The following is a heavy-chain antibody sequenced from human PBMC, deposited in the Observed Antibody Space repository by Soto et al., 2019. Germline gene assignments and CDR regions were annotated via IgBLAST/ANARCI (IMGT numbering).Heavy chain of an antibody. Sequence: PSETLSLTCSVSGGSISRYYWSWIRQPPGKGLEWIGYAYYSGDTGYNPSLQSRVTMAVDTSKNQVSLKLTSVTAADTAAYYCARDRSTYGGGGTGEVKENWFDPWGQGALVTVSS. J-gene: IGHJ5*02. CDR2: AYYSGDT. V-gene: IGHV4-59*01. CDR3: ARDRSTYGGGGTGEVKENWFDP. D-gene: IGHD2-8*01. CDR1: GGSISRYY.